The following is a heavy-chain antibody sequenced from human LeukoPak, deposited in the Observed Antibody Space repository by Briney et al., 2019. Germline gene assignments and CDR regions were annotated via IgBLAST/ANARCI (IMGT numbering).Heavy chain of an antibody. J-gene: IGHJ4*02. Sequence: GGTLRLSCAASGFTFSSYGMSWVRQAPGKGLEWVSSISDCGTYIYYEDSVKGRFTISRDNAKNSLVLQMNSLRAEDTAVYYCARDYNWSHDYWGQGTLVTVTS. CDR2: ISDCGTYI. D-gene: IGHD1-1*01. V-gene: IGHV3-21*01. CDR1: GFTFSSYG. CDR3: ARDYNWSHDY.